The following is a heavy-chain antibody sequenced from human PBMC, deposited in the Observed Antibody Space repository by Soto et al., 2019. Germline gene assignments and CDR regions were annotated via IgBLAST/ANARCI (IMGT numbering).Heavy chain of an antibody. CDR1: GDSVSSNSAA. Sequence: SQTLSLTCAISGDSVSSNSAAWNWIRQSPSRGLEWLGRTYYRSKWYNDYAVSVKSRITINPDTSKNRFSLRLNSVTPEDTAVYYCARDHVSNYYDSSGYYAKGVFDYWGQGTLVTVSS. V-gene: IGHV6-1*01. D-gene: IGHD3-22*01. CDR2: TYYRSKWYN. CDR3: ARDHVSNYYDSSGYYAKGVFDY. J-gene: IGHJ4*02.